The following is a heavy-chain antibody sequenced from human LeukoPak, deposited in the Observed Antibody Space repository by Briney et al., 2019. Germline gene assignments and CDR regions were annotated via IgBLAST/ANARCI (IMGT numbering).Heavy chain of an antibody. CDR3: ARHLTGWSFY. CDR1: GGSISSYY. Sequence: SETLSLTCTVSGGSISSYYWSWIRQPPGKGLEWIGYIYYSGSTNYNPSLKGRVTISVDTSKNQFSLKLSSVTAADTAVYYCARHLTGWSFYWGQGTLVTVSS. D-gene: IGHD3-10*01. J-gene: IGHJ4*02. CDR2: IYYSGST. V-gene: IGHV4-59*08.